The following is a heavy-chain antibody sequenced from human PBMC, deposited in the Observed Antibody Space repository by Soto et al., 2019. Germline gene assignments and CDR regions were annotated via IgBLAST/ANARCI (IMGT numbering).Heavy chain of an antibody. CDR3: ARVGSCTNGVCYVDY. CDR2: IYYSGST. Sequence: QVQLQESGPGLVKPSETLSLTCTVSGGSISSYYWSWIRQPPGKGLEWIGYIYYSGSTNYNPSLKSRVTISVDTSKNQFSLKLSSVTAADTAVYYCARVGSCTNGVCYVDYWGQGTLVTVSS. D-gene: IGHD2-8*01. J-gene: IGHJ4*02. V-gene: IGHV4-59*01. CDR1: GGSISSYY.